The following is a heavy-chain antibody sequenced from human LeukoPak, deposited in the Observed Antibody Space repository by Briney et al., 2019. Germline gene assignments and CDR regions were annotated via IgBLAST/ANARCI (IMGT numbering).Heavy chain of an antibody. CDR2: INSDGSST. J-gene: IGHJ4*02. Sequence: GGSLRLSCAASGFTFSSYWMHWVRQAPGKGLVWVSRINSDGSSTSYADSVKGRFTISRDNAKNTLYLQINSLRAEDTAVYYCAREILAPGKTHDYWGQGTLVTVSS. CDR3: AREILAPGKTHDY. V-gene: IGHV3-74*01. CDR1: GFTFSSYW.